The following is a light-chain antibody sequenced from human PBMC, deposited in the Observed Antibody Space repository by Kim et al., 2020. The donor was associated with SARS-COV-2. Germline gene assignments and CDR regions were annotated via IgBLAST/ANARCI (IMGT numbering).Light chain of an antibody. CDR3: QQYNSYWT. CDR1: QSISNW. Sequence: SASVGDRVTITCRASQSISNWLAWYQQKPGKAPKLLIYMASYLESGVPSRFSGSGSGTEFTLTISSLQPDDFATYYCQQYNSYWTFGQGTKVDIK. V-gene: IGKV1-5*03. J-gene: IGKJ1*01. CDR2: MAS.